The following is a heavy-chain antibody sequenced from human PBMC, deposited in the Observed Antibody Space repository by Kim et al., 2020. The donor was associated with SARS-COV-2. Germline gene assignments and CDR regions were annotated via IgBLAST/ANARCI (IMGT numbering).Heavy chain of an antibody. CDR3: ARDRTAFDY. V-gene: IGHV3-48*02. D-gene: IGHD1-1*01. CDR1: GLTFSTTD. Sequence: GGSLRLSCAVSGLTFSTTDMHWVRQAPGKGLEWIAYISRSRSAIVYAESVKGRFTISRDEAKNSIFLQMNSLRDEDTAVYYCARDRTAFDYWGQGTMVTVSS. CDR2: ISRSRSAI. J-gene: IGHJ4*02.